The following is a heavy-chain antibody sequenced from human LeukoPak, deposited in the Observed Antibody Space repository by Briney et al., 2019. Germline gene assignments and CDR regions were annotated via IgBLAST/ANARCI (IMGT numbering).Heavy chain of an antibody. CDR1: GFTFSSYA. CDR3: ARAPGGSLLWFGELLDY. D-gene: IGHD3-10*01. J-gene: IGHJ4*02. Sequence: PGGSLRLSCAASGFTFSSYAMRWVRQAPGKGLEWVAAISYDGSNKYYADSVKGRFTISSDHSQHTLYLQMNSLRAEDTAVYYCARAPGGSLLWFGELLDYWGQGTLVTVSS. V-gene: IGHV3-30-3*01. CDR2: ISYDGSNK.